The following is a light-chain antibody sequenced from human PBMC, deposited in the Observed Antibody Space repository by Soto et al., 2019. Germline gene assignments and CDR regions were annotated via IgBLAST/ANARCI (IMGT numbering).Light chain of an antibody. J-gene: IGKJ4*01. CDR1: QSVGNNK. V-gene: IGKV3-20*01. Sequence: EIVLTQSPGTLSLSPGERATLSCRASQSVGNNKLAWYQQKRGQAPRFLMYDTSTRATGIPDRFSGSGSGPDFTPTISRLEPEDFAVYYCQQYDNTPLTFGGGTKVEMK. CDR2: DTS. CDR3: QQYDNTPLT.